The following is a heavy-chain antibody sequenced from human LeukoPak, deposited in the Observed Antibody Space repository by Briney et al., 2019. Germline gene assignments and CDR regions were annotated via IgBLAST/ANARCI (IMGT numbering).Heavy chain of an antibody. CDR2: INHSGST. J-gene: IGHJ5*02. CDR3: ARQAPGYSSSWSWFDP. Sequence: SETLSLTCAVYGGSFSGYYWSWIRQPPGKGLEWIGEINHSGSTNYNPSLKSRVTISVDTSKNQFSLKLSSVTAADTAVYYCARQAPGYSSSWSWFDPWGQGTLVTVSS. CDR1: GGSFSGYY. V-gene: IGHV4-34*01. D-gene: IGHD6-13*01.